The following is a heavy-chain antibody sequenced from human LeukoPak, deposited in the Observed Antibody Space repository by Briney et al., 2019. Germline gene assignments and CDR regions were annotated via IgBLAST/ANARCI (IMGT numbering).Heavy chain of an antibody. CDR1: GGTFSSYA. J-gene: IGHJ4*02. CDR2: IIPIFGTA. V-gene: IGHV1-69*13. D-gene: IGHD3-9*01. Sequence: GASVKVSCKASGGTFSSYAISWVRQAPGQGLEWMGGIIPIFGTANYAQKFQGRVTITADESTSTAYMELSSLRSEDTAVYYCARDFDWLFGSRFYYFDYWGQGTLVTVSS. CDR3: ARDFDWLFGSRFYYFDY.